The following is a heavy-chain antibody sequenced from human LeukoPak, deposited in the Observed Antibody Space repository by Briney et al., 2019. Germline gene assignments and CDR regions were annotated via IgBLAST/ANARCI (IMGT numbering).Heavy chain of an antibody. V-gene: IGHV3-30*02. CDR2: IRYDGSNK. CDR3: AKGGYCSSTSCHPSAPLDY. Sequence: GGSLRLSWAPSGLTFSSYCMHSVRQAPGKGREWVAFIRYDGSNKYYADSVKGRFTISRDNSKNTLYLQMNSLRAEDTAVYYCAKGGYCSSTSCHPSAPLDYWGQGTLVTVSS. CDR1: GLTFSSYC. J-gene: IGHJ4*02. D-gene: IGHD2-2*01.